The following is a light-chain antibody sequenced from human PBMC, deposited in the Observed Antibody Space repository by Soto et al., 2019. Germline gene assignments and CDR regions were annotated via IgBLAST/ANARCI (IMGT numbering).Light chain of an antibody. CDR2: SSN. Sequence: QSALTQPPSASGTPGQRVTFSCSGSSSNIGTNTVNWYQQFPRSAPKLLMYSSNQRPSGVPDRFSGSKSGTSASLAISGLQSEDEADYYCAAWDGSLNVVLFGGGTKVTVL. J-gene: IGLJ3*02. CDR1: SSNIGTNT. CDR3: AAWDGSLNVVL. V-gene: IGLV1-44*01.